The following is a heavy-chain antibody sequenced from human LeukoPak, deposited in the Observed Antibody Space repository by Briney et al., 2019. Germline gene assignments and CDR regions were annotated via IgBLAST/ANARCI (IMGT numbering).Heavy chain of an antibody. CDR2: MNPNSGNT. J-gene: IGHJ4*02. Sequence: ASVKVSCKASGYTFTSYDINWVRQATGQGLEWMGWMNPNSGNTGYAQKFQGRVTITRNTSISTAYMELSSLRSEDTAVYYCARDTNNDFWSGYYYDSWGQGTLVTVSS. CDR3: ARDTNNDFWSGYYYDS. D-gene: IGHD3-3*01. CDR1: GYTFTSYD. V-gene: IGHV1-8*03.